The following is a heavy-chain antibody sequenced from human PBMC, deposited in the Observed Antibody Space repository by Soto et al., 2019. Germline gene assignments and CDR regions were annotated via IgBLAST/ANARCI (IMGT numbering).Heavy chain of an antibody. CDR3: AIRGFSLLTGDGFDN. V-gene: IGHV3-23*01. D-gene: IGHD3-9*01. CDR1: GFTFSSYA. CDR2: ISGSGGST. J-gene: IGHJ3*02. Sequence: GESLKISCAASGFTFSSYAMSWVRQAPGKGLEWVSAISGSGGSTYYADSVKGRFTISRDNSKNTLYLQMNSLRAERTAVYCCAIRGFSLLTGDGFDNLGQGEMVTGS.